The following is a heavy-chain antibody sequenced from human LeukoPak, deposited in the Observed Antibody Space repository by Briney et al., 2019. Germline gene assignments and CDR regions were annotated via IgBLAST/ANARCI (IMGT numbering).Heavy chain of an antibody. J-gene: IGHJ3*02. Sequence: SETLSLTCTVSGGSISSSSYYWDWIRQSPGKGLEWIGNIYSGGSTYYTPSLKSRVTISVDTSKNQFSLKLSSVTAADTVIYFCARHSRSGSGGYENAFDIWGQGTMVTVSS. CDR2: IYSGGST. D-gene: IGHD5-12*01. V-gene: IGHV4-39*01. CDR3: ARHSRSGSGGYENAFDI. CDR1: GGSISSSSYY.